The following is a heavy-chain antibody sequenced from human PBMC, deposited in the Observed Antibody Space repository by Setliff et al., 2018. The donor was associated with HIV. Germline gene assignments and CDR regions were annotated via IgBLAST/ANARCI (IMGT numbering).Heavy chain of an antibody. D-gene: IGHD3-16*01. J-gene: IGHJ6*02. V-gene: IGHV4-39*07. CDR1: GGSISSSSYY. Sequence: SETLSLTCTGSGGSISSSSYYWGWSRQPPGKGLAWIGSIYYSEDTDYNPSLKSRVTISVDTSKNQFSLKLRSVTAADTAVYYCARGGYYYYFGVDVWGQGTTVTVSS. CDR2: IYYSEDT. CDR3: ARGGYYYYFGVDV.